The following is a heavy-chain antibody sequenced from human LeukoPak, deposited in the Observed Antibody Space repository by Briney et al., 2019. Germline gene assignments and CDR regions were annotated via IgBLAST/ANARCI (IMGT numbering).Heavy chain of an antibody. D-gene: IGHD3-10*01. CDR1: GGSISSGGYY. CDR2: IYHSGST. J-gene: IGHJ5*02. V-gene: IGHV4-30-2*01. Sequence: PSETLSLTCTVSGGSISSGGYYWSWIRQPPGKGLEWIGYIYHSGSTYYNPSLKSRVTISVDTSKNQFSLKLSSVTAADTAVYYCARENPGWFGEGNNWFDPWGQGTLVTVSS. CDR3: ARENPGWFGEGNNWFDP.